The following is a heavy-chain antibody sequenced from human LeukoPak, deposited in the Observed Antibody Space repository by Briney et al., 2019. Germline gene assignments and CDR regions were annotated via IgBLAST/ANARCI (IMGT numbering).Heavy chain of an antibody. V-gene: IGHV4-59*03. CDR3: ATYDRSDGYKLDY. CDR2: IYYSGRT. J-gene: IGHJ4*02. CDR1: GTSISRYY. Sequence: KPSETLSLTCAVSGTSISRYYWSWIRQVPGKGLEWIGYIYYSGRTTYNPSLKSRVTFSLDTSRNQFSLKLTSLTAADTAVYYCATYDRSDGYKLDYWGQGTLVTVSS. D-gene: IGHD5-24*01.